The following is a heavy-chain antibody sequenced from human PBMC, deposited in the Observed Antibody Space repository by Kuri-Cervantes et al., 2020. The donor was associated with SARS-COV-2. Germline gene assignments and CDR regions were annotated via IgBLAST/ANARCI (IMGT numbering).Heavy chain of an antibody. D-gene: IGHD2-2*01. V-gene: IGHV1-3*01. J-gene: IGHJ4*02. CDR2: INAGNGNT. CDR3: ARGGNIVVVPAAADFDY. Sequence: ASVKVSCKASGYTFTSYAMHWVRQAPGQRLEWMGWINAGNGNTKYSQKFQGRVTITRDTSASTAYVELSSLRSEDTAVYYCARGGNIVVVPAAADFDYWGQGTLVTVSS. CDR1: GYTFTSYA.